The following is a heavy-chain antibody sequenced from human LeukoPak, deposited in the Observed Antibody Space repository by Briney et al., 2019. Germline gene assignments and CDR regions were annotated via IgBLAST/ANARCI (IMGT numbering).Heavy chain of an antibody. J-gene: IGHJ3*02. Sequence: GGSLRLSCAASGFTFSRYGMHWVRQAPGKGLEWVANIKQDGSEKYYVDSVKGRFTISRDNAKNSLYLQMNSLRAEDTAVYYCARDLDYYDSSDTIWGQGTMVTVSS. CDR2: IKQDGSEK. CDR1: GFTFSRYG. D-gene: IGHD3-22*01. V-gene: IGHV3-7*01. CDR3: ARDLDYYDSSDTI.